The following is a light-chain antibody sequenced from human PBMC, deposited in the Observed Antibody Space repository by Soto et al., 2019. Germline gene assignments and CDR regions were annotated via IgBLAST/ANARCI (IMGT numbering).Light chain of an antibody. V-gene: IGLV2-14*03. CDR1: SSDVGGYNY. CDR3: GSYTTSSTLV. J-gene: IGLJ1*01. Sequence: QSALTQPASVSGSPGQSITISCTGTSSDVGGYNYVSWYQQHPVKAPKLLIYDVSDRPSGVSIRFSGSKSGNTASLTIPGLQAEDEADYYCGSYTTSSTLVFGTGTKVTVL. CDR2: DVS.